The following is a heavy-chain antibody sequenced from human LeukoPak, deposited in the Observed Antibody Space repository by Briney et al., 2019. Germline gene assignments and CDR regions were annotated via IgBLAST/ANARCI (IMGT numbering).Heavy chain of an antibody. D-gene: IGHD5-12*01. CDR2: IYSGDST. CDR3: ARLLVVTTRIPDY. J-gene: IGHJ4*02. Sequence: PGGSLRLSCAASGFTVSSNYMSWVRQAPGKGLEWVSVIYSGDSTSYADSVKGRFTISRDTSKNTLYLQMNNLRAEDTAMYYCARLLVVTTRIPDYWGQGTLVTVSS. CDR1: GFTVSSNY. V-gene: IGHV3-66*04.